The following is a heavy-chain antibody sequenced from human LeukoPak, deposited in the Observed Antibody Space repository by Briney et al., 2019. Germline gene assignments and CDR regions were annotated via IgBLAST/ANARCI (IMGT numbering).Heavy chain of an antibody. J-gene: IGHJ4*01. D-gene: IGHD5/OR15-5a*01. Sequence: SETLSLTCAVSGGSITSGHWWTWVRPPPGKGLEWIGEIYHSGSTNYTPSVKSRFTISGDKSTNPFYLNLTTLSAEDTAVYYCATSTNRLDGVDYWGQGTPVTVSS. CDR3: ATSTNRLDGVDY. CDR1: GGSITSGHW. CDR2: IYHSGST. V-gene: IGHV4-4*02.